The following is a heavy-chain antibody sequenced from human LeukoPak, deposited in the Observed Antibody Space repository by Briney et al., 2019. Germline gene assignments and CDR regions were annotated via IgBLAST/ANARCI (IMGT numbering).Heavy chain of an antibody. D-gene: IGHD2-2*01. V-gene: IGHV4-31*03. J-gene: IGHJ5*02. CDR1: GGSISSGGYY. CDR2: IYYSGST. Sequence: PSETLSLTCTVSGGSISSGGYYWSWIRQHPGKGLEWIGYIYYSGSTYYNPSLKSRVTISVDTSKNQFSLKLSSVTAADTAVYYCARGSLVPAARRVGWFDPWGQGTLVTVSS. CDR3: ARGSLVPAARRVGWFDP.